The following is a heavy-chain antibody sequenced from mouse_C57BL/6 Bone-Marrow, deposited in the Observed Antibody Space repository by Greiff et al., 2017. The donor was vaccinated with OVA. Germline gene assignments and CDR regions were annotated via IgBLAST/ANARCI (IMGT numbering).Heavy chain of an antibody. J-gene: IGHJ4*01. Sequence: EVQLQQSGAELMKPGASVKISCKASGYSFTGYYMNWVKQSPEKSLEWIGEINPSTGGTTYNQKFKAKATLTVDKSSSTAYMQLKSLTSEDSAVYYCARILIYYYGSSLYYYAMDYWGQGTSVTVSS. CDR3: ARILIYYYGSSLYYYAMDY. D-gene: IGHD1-1*01. CDR1: GYSFTGYY. CDR2: INPSTGGT. V-gene: IGHV1-42*01.